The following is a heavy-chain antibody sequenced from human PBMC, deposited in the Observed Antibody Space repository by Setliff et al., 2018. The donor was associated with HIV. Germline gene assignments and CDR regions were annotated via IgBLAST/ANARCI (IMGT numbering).Heavy chain of an antibody. CDR2: INPNSGGT. J-gene: IGHJ6*03. D-gene: IGHD3-10*01. CDR1: GYDFRRYG. Sequence: GASVKVSCKTSGYDFRRYGIAWVRQVPGHGLEWMGWINPNSGGTIYAQKFQGRVTMTRDTSISTAYMELSRLRSDDTAVYYCARPKEYYYGSGRPSYHMDVWGKGTTVTVSS. CDR3: ARPKEYYYGSGRPSYHMDV. V-gene: IGHV1-2*02.